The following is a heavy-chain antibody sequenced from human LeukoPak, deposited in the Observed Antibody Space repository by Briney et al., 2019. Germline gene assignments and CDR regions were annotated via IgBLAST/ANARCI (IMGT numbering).Heavy chain of an antibody. CDR2: IRSKAYGGTT. Sequence: GGSLRLSCTASGFTSGDYAMSWVRQAPGKGLEWVGFIRSKAYGGTTEYAASVKGRFTISRDDSKSIAYLQMNSLKTEDTAVYYCTRDSSGPDAFDIWGQGTMVTVSS. CDR3: TRDSSGPDAFDI. D-gene: IGHD6-19*01. J-gene: IGHJ3*02. CDR1: GFTSGDYA. V-gene: IGHV3-49*04.